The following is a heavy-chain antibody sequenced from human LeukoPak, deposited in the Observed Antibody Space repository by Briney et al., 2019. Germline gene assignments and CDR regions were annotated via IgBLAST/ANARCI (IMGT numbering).Heavy chain of an antibody. V-gene: IGHV1-69*13. CDR1: GGTFSSYA. Sequence: SVKVSCKASGGTFSSYAINWVRQAPGQGLEWMGGIIPIFGTANYAQKFQGKVTITADESTSTAYMELSSLRSEDTAIYYCARGWDYDSGGRPTAYVYWGQGTLVSVSS. D-gene: IGHD3-22*01. J-gene: IGHJ4*02. CDR2: IIPIFGTA. CDR3: ARGWDYDSGGRPTAYVY.